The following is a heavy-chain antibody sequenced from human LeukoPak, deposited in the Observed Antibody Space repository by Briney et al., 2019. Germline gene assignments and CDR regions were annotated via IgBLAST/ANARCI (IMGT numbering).Heavy chain of an antibody. D-gene: IGHD6-6*01. Sequence: PGGSLRLSCAASGFSFSSYSMNWVRKAPGKGLEWVSFISGSSSTIDYADSVKGRFTISRDNGKNSLFLNMNSLRAEDTAVYYCARKNTTSSEDYWGQGTLVTVSS. CDR3: ARKNTTSSEDY. J-gene: IGHJ4*02. CDR2: ISGSSSTI. V-gene: IGHV3-48*01. CDR1: GFSFSSYS.